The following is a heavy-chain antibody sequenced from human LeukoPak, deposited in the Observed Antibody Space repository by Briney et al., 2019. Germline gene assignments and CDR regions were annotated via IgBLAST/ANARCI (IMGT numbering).Heavy chain of an antibody. CDR3: ARAPGGSLYYYYYMDV. Sequence: GGSLRLSCAASGSTFSSYDMHWVRQATGKGLEWVSAIGTAGDTYYPGSVKGRFTISRENAKNSLYLQMNSLRAGDTAVYYCARAPGGSLYYYYYMDVWGKGTTVTVSS. V-gene: IGHV3-13*01. D-gene: IGHD2-15*01. J-gene: IGHJ6*03. CDR2: IGTAGDT. CDR1: GSTFSSYD.